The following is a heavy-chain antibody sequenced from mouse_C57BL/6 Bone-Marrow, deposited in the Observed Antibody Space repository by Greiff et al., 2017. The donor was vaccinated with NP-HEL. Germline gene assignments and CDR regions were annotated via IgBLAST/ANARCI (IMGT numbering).Heavy chain of an antibody. V-gene: IGHV2-2*01. CDR2: IWSGGST. Sequence: QVQLQQSGPGLVQPSQSLSITCTVSGFSLTSYGVHWVRQSPGKGLEWLGVIWSGGSTDYNAAFISRLSISKDNSKSQVFFKMNSLQADDTAIYYCARKDPLGPLDYWGQGTTLTVSS. CDR1: GFSLTSYG. J-gene: IGHJ2*01. CDR3: ARKDPLGPLDY. D-gene: IGHD4-1*01.